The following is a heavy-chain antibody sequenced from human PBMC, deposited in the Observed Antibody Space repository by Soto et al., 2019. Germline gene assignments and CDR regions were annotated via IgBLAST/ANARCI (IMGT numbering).Heavy chain of an antibody. J-gene: IGHJ4*02. Sequence: GASVKVSCKASGYTFTSYYMHWVRQAPGQGLEWMGGIIPMFGTANYAQKFKGRVTITAGESTSTVYMELSSLRSEDTAVYYCARVGPAHYYDSSGYYSPLDYWGQGTLVTV. CDR2: IIPMFGTA. V-gene: IGHV1-69*13. CDR3: ARVGPAHYYDSSGYYSPLDY. D-gene: IGHD3-22*01. CDR1: GYTFTSYY.